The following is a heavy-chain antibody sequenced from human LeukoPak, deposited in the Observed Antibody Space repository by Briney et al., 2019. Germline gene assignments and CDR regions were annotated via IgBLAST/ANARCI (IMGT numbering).Heavy chain of an antibody. CDR3: ARAAYDILTNPIFDY. V-gene: IGHV3-66*01. D-gene: IGHD3-9*01. CDR1: GFTVSSNY. J-gene: IGHJ4*02. Sequence: GGSLRLSCAASGFTVSSNYMSWVRQAPGKGLEWVSVIYSGGSTYYADSVKGRFTISRDNSKNTLYLQMNSLRAEDTAVYYCARAAYDILTNPIFDYWGQGTLVTVSS. CDR2: IYSGGST.